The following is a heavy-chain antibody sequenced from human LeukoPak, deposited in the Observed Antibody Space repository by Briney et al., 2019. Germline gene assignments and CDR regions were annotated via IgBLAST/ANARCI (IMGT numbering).Heavy chain of an antibody. J-gene: IGHJ4*02. CDR3: VRGSYSSGWD. CDR2: INSDGKNT. CDR1: GFTFSTNW. V-gene: IGHV3-74*01. Sequence: GGSLRLSCAASGFTFSTNWMYWVRQAPGRGLVRVSRINSDGKNTGYADSVKGRFTISRDNAKNTLYLEMNSLRAEDTAVYHCVRGSYSSGWDWGQGTLVTVSS. D-gene: IGHD6-19*01.